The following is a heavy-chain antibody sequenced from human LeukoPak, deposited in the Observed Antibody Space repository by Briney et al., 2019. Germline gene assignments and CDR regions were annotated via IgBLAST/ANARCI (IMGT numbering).Heavy chain of an antibody. CDR2: IYHSGST. CDR3: ARRISGAWFDP. J-gene: IGHJ5*02. D-gene: IGHD2-15*01. Sequence: PSETLSLTCSVSSFSISSGYYWGWIRQPPGKGLDWIGIIYHSGSTYYNPSLKSRVTMSVDTSKNQFSLKLSSVTAADTAVYYCARRISGAWFDPWGQGTLVTVSS. CDR1: SFSISSGYY. V-gene: IGHV4-38-2*02.